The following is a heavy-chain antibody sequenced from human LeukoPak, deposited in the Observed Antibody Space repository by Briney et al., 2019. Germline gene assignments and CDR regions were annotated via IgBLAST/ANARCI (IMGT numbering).Heavy chain of an antibody. CDR3: AREQWLVHNAFDI. V-gene: IGHV4-30-4*01. CDR2: IYYNGIT. D-gene: IGHD6-19*01. CDR1: GGSISRSDHY. J-gene: IGHJ3*02. Sequence: PSETLSLTCSVSGGSISRSDHYWSWIRQPPGKGLEWIGNIYYNGITYYNPSLKSRVTMSVDTSQNQFSLKLSSVTAADTAVYYCAREQWLVHNAFDIWGQGTMVTVSS.